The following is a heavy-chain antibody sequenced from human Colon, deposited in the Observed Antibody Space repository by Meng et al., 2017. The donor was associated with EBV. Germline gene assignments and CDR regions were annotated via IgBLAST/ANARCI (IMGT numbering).Heavy chain of an antibody. D-gene: IGHD4-17*01. CDR3: ARDRKHYGERGWFDP. J-gene: IGHJ5*02. CDR2: IYYSGST. Sequence: GQAVARPSKTLALPCTGSGGCTTSGDFYWSLIRQPPGKGLEWIGYIYYSGSTYSNASLKSRVTISIDRSKNQFSLKLSSVTAADTAVYYCARDRKHYGERGWFDPWGQGTLVTVSS. CDR1: GGCTTSGDFY. V-gene: IGHV4-30-4*01.